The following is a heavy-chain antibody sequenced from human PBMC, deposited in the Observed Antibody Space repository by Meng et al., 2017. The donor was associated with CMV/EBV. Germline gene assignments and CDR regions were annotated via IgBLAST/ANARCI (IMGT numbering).Heavy chain of an antibody. V-gene: IGHV4-61*02. D-gene: IGHD3-10*01. Sequence: QGQLKVSGLVLLMPSPHLSLTCTVSGGSISMGSYYWSWIRQPAGKGLEWIGRIYTSGSTNYNPSLRSRVTISVDTSKNQFSLKLSSVTAADTAVYYCASVQGLGVSWGQGTLVTVSS. CDR1: GGSISMGSYY. J-gene: IGHJ4*02. CDR2: IYTSGST. CDR3: ASVQGLGVS.